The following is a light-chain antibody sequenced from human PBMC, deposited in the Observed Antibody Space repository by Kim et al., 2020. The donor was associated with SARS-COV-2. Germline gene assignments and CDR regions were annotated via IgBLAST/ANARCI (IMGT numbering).Light chain of an antibody. CDR3: QRYDRAPWT. J-gene: IGKJ1*01. CDR2: AAS. Sequence: IQMTQSPSSLSASVGDRVTITCRASQGIGTSLAWYQQKPGKGPKLLIYAASALQSGVPSRFSGSGSGTDFTLAISSLQPEDVATYYCQRYDRAPWTFGQGTKVDIK. CDR1: QGIGTS. V-gene: IGKV1-27*01.